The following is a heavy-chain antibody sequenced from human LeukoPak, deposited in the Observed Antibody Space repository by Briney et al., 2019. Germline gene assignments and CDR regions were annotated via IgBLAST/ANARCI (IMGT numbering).Heavy chain of an antibody. J-gene: IGHJ3*02. CDR2: IISNSGAT. CDR3: ARGISGGFDI. D-gene: IGHD2-21*01. CDR1: GYIFTAYH. V-gene: IGHV1-2*06. Sequence: ASVKVSCKPSGYIFTAYHLHWVRQAPGQGLEWMGRIISNSGATNYAQNFQGRVTMTRDTSISTAYMELSRLSPDDTAVYYCARGISGGFDIWGQGAKVTVSS.